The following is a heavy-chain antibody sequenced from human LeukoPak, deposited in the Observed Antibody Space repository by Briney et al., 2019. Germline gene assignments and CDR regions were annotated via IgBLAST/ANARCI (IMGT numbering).Heavy chain of an antibody. J-gene: IGHJ4*02. D-gene: IGHD3-3*01. CDR3: AREDFWSGYNYFDY. Sequence: SETLSLTCTVSGGSISSYYWSWNRQPPGKGLEWIGYIYYSGSTNYNPSLKSRVTISVDTSKNQFSLKLSSVTAADTAVYYCAREDFWSGYNYFDYWGQGTLVTVSS. CDR1: GGSISSYY. V-gene: IGHV4-59*01. CDR2: IYYSGST.